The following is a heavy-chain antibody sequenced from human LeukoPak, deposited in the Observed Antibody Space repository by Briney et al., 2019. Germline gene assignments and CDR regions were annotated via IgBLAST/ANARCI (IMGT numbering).Heavy chain of an antibody. Sequence: GGSLRLSCAASRFIFSTYWMTWVRQAPGKGLEWVANIRQDGSEKHYVDSVKGRFTISRDNAKNSLYLQMNSLRAEDTAVYYCARDLSPEYGSSSYYDALDIWGQGTVVTVSS. CDR1: RFIFSTYW. CDR2: IRQDGSEK. D-gene: IGHD3-22*01. V-gene: IGHV3-7*01. J-gene: IGHJ3*02. CDR3: ARDLSPEYGSSSYYDALDI.